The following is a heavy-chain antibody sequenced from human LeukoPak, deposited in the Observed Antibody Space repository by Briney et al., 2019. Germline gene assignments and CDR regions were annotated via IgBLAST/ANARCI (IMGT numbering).Heavy chain of an antibody. Sequence: SEPQSLPCAVYVGSFSGYYWSWIRLPPGEGLEWIGEINHSGSTNYNSTLKSRVTISVDTSNNQFSLKLSSVTAADTAVYYCARGYYGSGSHCCHMDVWGKGTTITVS. CDR2: INHSGST. J-gene: IGHJ6*03. CDR1: VGSFSGYY. V-gene: IGHV4-34*01. CDR3: ARGYYGSGSHCCHMDV. D-gene: IGHD3-10*01.